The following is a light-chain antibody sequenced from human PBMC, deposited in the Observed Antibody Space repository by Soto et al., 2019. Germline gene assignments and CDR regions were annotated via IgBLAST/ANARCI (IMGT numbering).Light chain of an antibody. V-gene: IGKV3-20*01. J-gene: IGKJ1*01. CDR2: GAS. CDR3: QQYGSSPWP. Sequence: EIVLTQSPGTLPLSPGEGATLSCRASQSVSGSYLAWYQQKPGQAPRLLIYGASSRATGIPDRFSGSGSGTDFTLTIRRLEPEDFAVYYCQQYGSSPWPFGQGTKV. CDR1: QSVSGSY.